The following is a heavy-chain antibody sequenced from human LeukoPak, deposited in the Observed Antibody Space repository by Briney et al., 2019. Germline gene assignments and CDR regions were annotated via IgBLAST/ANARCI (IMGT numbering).Heavy chain of an antibody. CDR2: INHSGST. CDR1: GGSFSGYY. D-gene: IGHD4-17*01. CDR3: AREGYGAFDY. V-gene: IGHV4-34*01. Sequence: SETLSLTCAVYGGSFSGYYWSWIRQSPGKGLEWIGEINHSGSTNYNPSLKSRVTISVDTSKNQFSLKLSSVTAADTAVYYCAREGYGAFDYWGQGTLVTVSS. J-gene: IGHJ4*02.